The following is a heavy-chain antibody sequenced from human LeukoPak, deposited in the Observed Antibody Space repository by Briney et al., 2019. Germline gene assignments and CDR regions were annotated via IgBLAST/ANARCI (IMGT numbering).Heavy chain of an antibody. Sequence: GGSLRLSRAASGFIFSAYAMNWVRQAPGKGLEWVSGVSGTGGTTSYADSVKGRFTISRDNSKNTLYLQINSLRADDTAVYYCAREGFVRLGRYYFEHWGQGTLVTVSS. CDR1: GFIFSAYA. J-gene: IGHJ1*01. CDR3: AREGFVRLGRYYFEH. D-gene: IGHD1-26*01. CDR2: VSGTGGTT. V-gene: IGHV3-23*01.